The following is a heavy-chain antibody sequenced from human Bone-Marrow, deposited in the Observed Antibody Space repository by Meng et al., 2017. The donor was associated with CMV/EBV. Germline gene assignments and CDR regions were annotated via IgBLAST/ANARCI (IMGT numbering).Heavy chain of an antibody. CDR2: IGTAGDT. Sequence: GGSLRLSCAASGFTFSSYDMHWVRQATGKGLEWVSAIGTAGDTYYPDSVKGRFTISRDNSKNTLHLQMSSLRAEDTAVYYCARRPYCSSTSCYYYYYGMDVWGQGTTVTVSS. CDR1: GFTFSSYD. D-gene: IGHD2-2*01. V-gene: IGHV3-13*01. J-gene: IGHJ6*02. CDR3: ARRPYCSSTSCYYYYYGMDV.